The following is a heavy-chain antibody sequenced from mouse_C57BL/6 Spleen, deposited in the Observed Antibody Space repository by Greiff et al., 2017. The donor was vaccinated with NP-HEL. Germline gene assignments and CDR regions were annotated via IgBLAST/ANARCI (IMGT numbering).Heavy chain of an antibody. CDR1: GYSITSGYY. V-gene: IGHV3-6*01. CDR3: ARNGNSLYAMDY. D-gene: IGHD2-1*01. Sequence: DVKLQESGPGLVKPSQSLSLTCSVTGYSITSGYYWNWIRQFPGNKLEWMGYISYDGSNNYNPSLKNRISITRDTSKNQFFLKLNSVTTEDTATYYCARNGNSLYAMDYWGQGTSVTVSS. J-gene: IGHJ4*01. CDR2: ISYDGSN.